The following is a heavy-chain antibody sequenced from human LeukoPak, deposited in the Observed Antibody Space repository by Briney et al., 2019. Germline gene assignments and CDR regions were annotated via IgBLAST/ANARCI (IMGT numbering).Heavy chain of an antibody. J-gene: IGHJ4*02. D-gene: IGHD6-19*01. CDR1: GGSFSGYY. V-gene: IGHV4-34*01. CDR3: ARGNVAVAGTGGYYFDY. Sequence: PSETLSLTCAVYGGSFSGYYWGWIRQPPGKGLEWIGEINHSGSTNYNPSLKSRVTISVDTSTSQFSLKLSSVTAADTAVYYCARGNVAVAGTGGYYFDYWGQGTLVTVSS. CDR2: INHSGST.